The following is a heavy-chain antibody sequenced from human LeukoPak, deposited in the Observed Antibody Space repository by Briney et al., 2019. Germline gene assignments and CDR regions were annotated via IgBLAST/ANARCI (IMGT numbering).Heavy chain of an antibody. D-gene: IGHD1-26*01. CDR3: ARGIIVGATWGENYNWFDP. CDR1: GDSISSSSYF. V-gene: IGHV4-39*07. Sequence: SETLSLTCTVSGDSISSSSYFWGWIRQPPGKGLEWIGGIYYTGSTDYTPSLKSRATISADTSKNQFSLKLSSVTAADTAVYYCARGIIVGATWGENYNWFDPWGQGTLVTVSS. CDR2: IYYTGST. J-gene: IGHJ5*02.